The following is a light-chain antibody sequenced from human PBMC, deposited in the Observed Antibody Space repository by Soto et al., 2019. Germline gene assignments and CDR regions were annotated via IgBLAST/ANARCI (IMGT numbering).Light chain of an antibody. CDR1: SSDIGNYNY. J-gene: IGLJ3*02. CDR3: TSYTIATTGV. CDR2: DVS. V-gene: IGLV2-14*03. Sequence: QSALTQPASVSGSPGQSITIPCTGSSSDIGNYNYVSWYQQQHPGKAPKLMIYDVSTRPSGVSIRFSGSKSGNTASLTISGLQAEDEAFYYCTSYTIATTGVFGGGTQLTVL.